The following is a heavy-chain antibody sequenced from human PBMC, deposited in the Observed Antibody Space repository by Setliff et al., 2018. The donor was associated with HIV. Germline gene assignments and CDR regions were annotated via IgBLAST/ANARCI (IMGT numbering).Heavy chain of an antibody. CDR1: GGSISTHH. J-gene: IGHJ5*02. CDR3: ARRWGGENNFFDT. CDR2: INYDGKT. V-gene: IGHV4-59*11. Sequence: SETLSLTCTVSGGSISTHHWSWIRQPPGKGLEWIGQINYDGKTNYNPSLKSRVTVSVDKSKDQLSLNLNSVTAADTAVYFCARRWGGENNFFDTWGQGVPVTVSS. D-gene: IGHD3-16*01.